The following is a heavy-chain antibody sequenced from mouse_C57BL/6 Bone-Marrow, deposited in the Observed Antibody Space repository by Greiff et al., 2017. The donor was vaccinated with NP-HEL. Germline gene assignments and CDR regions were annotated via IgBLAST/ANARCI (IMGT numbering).Heavy chain of an antibody. Sequence: DVMLVESEGGLVQPGSSMKLSCTASGFTFSDYYMAWVRQVPEKGLEWVANINYDGSSTYYLDSLKSRFIISRDNAKNILYLQMSSLKSEDTATYYCARGGASSGYVRAMDYWGQGTSVTVSS. CDR2: INYDGSST. CDR3: ARGGASSGYVRAMDY. CDR1: GFTFSDYY. J-gene: IGHJ4*01. V-gene: IGHV5-16*01. D-gene: IGHD3-2*02.